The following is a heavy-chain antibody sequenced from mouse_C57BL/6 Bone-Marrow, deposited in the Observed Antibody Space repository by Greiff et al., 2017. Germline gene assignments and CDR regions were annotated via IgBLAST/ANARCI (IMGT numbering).Heavy chain of an antibody. D-gene: IGHD1-1*01. CDR3: AREGSPYYGSSLYYFDY. V-gene: IGHV1-50*01. CDR2: IDPSDSYT. CDR1: GYTFTSYW. Sequence: VQLQQPGAELVKPGASVKLSCKASGYTFTSYWMQWVKQRPGQGLEWIGEIDPSDSYTNYNQKFKGKATLTVDTSSSTAYMQLSSLTSEDSAVYYCAREGSPYYGSSLYYFDYWGQGTTLTVSS. J-gene: IGHJ2*01.